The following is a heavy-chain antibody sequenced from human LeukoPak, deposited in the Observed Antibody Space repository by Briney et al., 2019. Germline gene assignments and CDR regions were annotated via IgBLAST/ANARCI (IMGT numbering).Heavy chain of an antibody. D-gene: IGHD2-2*01. Sequence: SETLSLTCAVYGGSFSGYYWRWIRQPPGKGLEWVGEINHSGSTNYNPSLKSRVTISVDTSKNQFSLKLSSVTAADTAVYYCARLGYCSSTSCHGGYYYGMDVWGKGTTVTVSS. CDR1: GGSFSGYY. CDR3: ARLGYCSSTSCHGGYYYGMDV. V-gene: IGHV4-34*01. CDR2: INHSGST. J-gene: IGHJ6*04.